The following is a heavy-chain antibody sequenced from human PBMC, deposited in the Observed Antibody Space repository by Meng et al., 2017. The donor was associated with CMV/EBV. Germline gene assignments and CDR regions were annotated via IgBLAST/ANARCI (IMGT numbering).Heavy chain of an antibody. V-gene: IGHV3-11*04. Sequence: GESLKISCAASGFTFSDYYMSWVRQAPGKGLEWVSYISSSGSTIYYADSVKGRFTISRDNAKNSLYLQMNSLRAEDTAVYYCARLRFHYGSGSYYKGIYFDYWGQGTLVTVSS. J-gene: IGHJ4*02. CDR1: GFTFSDYY. CDR2: ISSSGSTI. D-gene: IGHD3-10*01. CDR3: ARLRFHYGSGSYYKGIYFDY.